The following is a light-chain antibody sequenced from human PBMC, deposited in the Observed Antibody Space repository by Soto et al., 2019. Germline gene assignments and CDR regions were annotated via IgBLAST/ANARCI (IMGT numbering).Light chain of an antibody. Sequence: AIRMTQSPSSLSASTGDRVTITCRASQGISSYLAWYQQKPGKAPKLLIYAASTLQSGFPSRFSGSGSGTDFTLTVSCLQSEDLATYYCQQYDSYPCTFGQGTKLEIK. CDR3: QQYDSYPCT. CDR2: AAS. CDR1: QGISSY. V-gene: IGKV1-8*01. J-gene: IGKJ2*02.